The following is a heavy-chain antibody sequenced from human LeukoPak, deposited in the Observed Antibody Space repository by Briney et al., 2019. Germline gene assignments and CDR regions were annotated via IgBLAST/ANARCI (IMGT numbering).Heavy chain of an antibody. V-gene: IGHV3-23*01. Sequence: PGGSLRLSCAASGFSFSTYAMSWVRQAPGKGLEWVSGVNGNGGSTSYAGSVKGRFTISRDNAKNSLYLQMNSLRAEDTAIYYCTRVGYIDEGIDYWGQGTLVTVSS. CDR3: TRVGYIDEGIDY. CDR2: VNGNGGST. D-gene: IGHD5-24*01. J-gene: IGHJ4*02. CDR1: GFSFSTYA.